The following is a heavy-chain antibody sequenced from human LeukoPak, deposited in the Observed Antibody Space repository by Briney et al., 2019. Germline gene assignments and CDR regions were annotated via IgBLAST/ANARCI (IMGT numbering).Heavy chain of an antibody. Sequence: GASVKVSCKASGYTFTGYYMHWVRQAPGQGLEWMGWMNPNSGNTGYAQKFQGRVTMTRNTSISTAYMELSSLRSEDTAVYYCAVDYCGGDCYSGGYWGQGTLVTVSS. CDR3: AVDYCGGDCYSGGY. CDR2: MNPNSGNT. J-gene: IGHJ4*02. V-gene: IGHV1-8*02. D-gene: IGHD2-21*01. CDR1: GYTFTGYY.